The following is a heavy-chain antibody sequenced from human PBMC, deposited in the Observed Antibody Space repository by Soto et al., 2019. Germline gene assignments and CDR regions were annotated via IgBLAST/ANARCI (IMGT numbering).Heavy chain of an antibody. J-gene: IGHJ3*02. V-gene: IGHV4-59*01. D-gene: IGHD3-10*01. Sequence: SETLSLTCTVSGGSISSYYWSWIRQPPGKGLEWIGYIYYSGSTNYNPSLKSRVTISVDTSKNQFSLKLSSVTAADTAVYYCARVWGGAFDIWGKVTMVTVSS. CDR3: ARVWGGAFDI. CDR2: IYYSGST. CDR1: GGSISSYY.